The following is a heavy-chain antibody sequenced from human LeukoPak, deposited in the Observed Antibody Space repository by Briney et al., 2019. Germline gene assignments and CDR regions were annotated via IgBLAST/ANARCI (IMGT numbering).Heavy chain of an antibody. CDR1: GGSFSGYY. Sequence: PSETLSLTCAVYGGSFSGYYWSWIRQPPGKGLEWIGEINHSGSTNYNPSLKSRVTISVDTSKNLFSLKLSSVTAADTAVYYCARGSGRSSLYYFDYWGQGTLVTVSS. CDR2: INHSGST. CDR3: ARGSGRSSLYYFDY. D-gene: IGHD6-6*01. V-gene: IGHV4-34*01. J-gene: IGHJ4*02.